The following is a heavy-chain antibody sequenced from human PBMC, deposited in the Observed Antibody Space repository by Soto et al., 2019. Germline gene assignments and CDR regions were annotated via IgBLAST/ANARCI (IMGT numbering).Heavy chain of an antibody. CDR3: ARSRERGRRDGYNYFGY. J-gene: IGHJ4*02. V-gene: IGHV4-31*03. CDR2: IYYSGST. CDR1: GGSISSGGYY. Sequence: QVQLQESGPGLVKPSQTLSLTCTVSGGSISSGGYYWSWIRQHPGKGLEWIGYIYYSGSTYYNPSLKSRVTISVDTSKNQFSLKLSSVTAADTAVYYCARSRERGRRDGYNYFGYWGQGTLVTVSS. D-gene: IGHD5-12*01.